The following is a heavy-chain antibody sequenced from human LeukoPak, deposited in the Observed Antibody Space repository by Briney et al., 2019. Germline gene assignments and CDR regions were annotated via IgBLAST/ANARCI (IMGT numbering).Heavy chain of an antibody. V-gene: IGHV3-66*01. Sequence: GGSLRLSCAASGFXFSSYAMNWVRQAPGKGPEWVSVIYSGGSTYYADSVQGRFTISRDNSKNPLYLQMNSLRAEDTAVYHCARVDSRTAQFDYWGQGTLVTVSS. J-gene: IGHJ4*02. CDR3: ARVDSRTAQFDY. D-gene: IGHD6-13*01. CDR2: IYSGGST. CDR1: GFXFSSYA.